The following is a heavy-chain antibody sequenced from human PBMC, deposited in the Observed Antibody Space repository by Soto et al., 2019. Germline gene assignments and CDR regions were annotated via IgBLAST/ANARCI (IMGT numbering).Heavy chain of an antibody. CDR1: GGTFSSYA. CDR2: IIPIFGTA. J-gene: IGHJ4*02. V-gene: IGHV1-69*13. Sequence: SVKVSCKASGGTFSSYAISWVRQAPGQGLEWMGGIIPIFGTANYAQKFQGRVTITADESTSTAYMELSSLRSEDTAVYYCARGPPLHDNYYGEWGQGTLVTVSS. CDR3: ARGPPLHDNYYGE. D-gene: IGHD4-17*01.